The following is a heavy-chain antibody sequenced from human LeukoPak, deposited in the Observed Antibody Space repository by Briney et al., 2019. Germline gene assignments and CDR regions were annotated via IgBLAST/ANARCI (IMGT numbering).Heavy chain of an antibody. CDR1: DYSISSGYY. CDR3: ARGQGATVPQVGKNWFDP. D-gene: IGHD1-26*01. CDR2: MYYSGST. J-gene: IGHJ5*02. V-gene: IGHV4-38-2*02. Sequence: SETLSLTCTVSDYSISSGYYWGWIRQPPGKGLEWIGSMYYSGSTYYNPSLRSRVILSVDTSKNQFSLKLISVTAADTAVYYCARGQGATVPQVGKNWFDPWGQGTRVIVSS.